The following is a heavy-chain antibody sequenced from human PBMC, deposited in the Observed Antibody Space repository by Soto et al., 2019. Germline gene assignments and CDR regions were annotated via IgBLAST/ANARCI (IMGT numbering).Heavy chain of an antibody. CDR3: ARDREGGGLVISHYFDY. D-gene: IGHD6-19*01. CDR2: ISYDVSNK. Sequence: QVQLVESGGGVVQPGRSLRLSCAASGLTVSSYAMHWVRQAPGKGLAWVAGISYDVSNKYYAYSVKGRFTISRDNSKNTLYLQMTSLRAEDTAVYYCARDREGGGLVISHYFDYWGQGTLVTVSS. J-gene: IGHJ4*02. V-gene: IGHV3-30-3*01. CDR1: GLTVSSYA.